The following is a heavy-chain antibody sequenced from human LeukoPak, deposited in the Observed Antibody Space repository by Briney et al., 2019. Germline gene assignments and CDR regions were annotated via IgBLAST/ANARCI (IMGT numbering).Heavy chain of an antibody. J-gene: IGHJ4*02. Sequence: GGSLRLSCAASGFTLSSYAMSWVRQAPGKGLEWDSAISGSGGSTYYADSVKGRFTISRDNSKNTLYLQMNSLRAEDTAVYYCAKDQQDFWSGYYWGQGTLVTVSS. CDR1: GFTLSSYA. V-gene: IGHV3-23*01. D-gene: IGHD3-3*01. CDR2: ISGSGGST. CDR3: AKDQQDFWSGYY.